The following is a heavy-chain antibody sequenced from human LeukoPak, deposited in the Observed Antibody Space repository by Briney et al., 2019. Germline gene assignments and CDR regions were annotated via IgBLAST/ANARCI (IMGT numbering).Heavy chain of an antibody. J-gene: IGHJ5*02. V-gene: IGHV4-34*01. CDR2: INHSGST. D-gene: IGHD6-13*01. CDR1: GGSFSGYY. CDR3: ARQGSRGVREYWFDP. Sequence: SSETLSLTCAVYGGSFSGYYWSWIRQPPGKGLEWIGEINHSGSTNYNPSLKSRVTISVDTSKNQSSLKLSSVTAADTAVYYCARQGSRGVREYWFDPWGQGTLVTVSS.